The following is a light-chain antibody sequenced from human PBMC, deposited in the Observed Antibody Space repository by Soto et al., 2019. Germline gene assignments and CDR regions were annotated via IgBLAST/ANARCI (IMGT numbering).Light chain of an antibody. J-gene: IGLJ3*02. CDR2: EVS. V-gene: IGLV2-18*02. Sequence: QSALTQPPSVSGSPGQSVTISCTGTSSDVGRYNRVSWYQQPPGKAPKLMIYEVSNRPSGVSNRFSGSKSGNTASLTISGLQAEDEADYYCSSYTSSSTWVFGGGTKVTVL. CDR3: SSYTSSSTWV. CDR1: SSDVGRYNR.